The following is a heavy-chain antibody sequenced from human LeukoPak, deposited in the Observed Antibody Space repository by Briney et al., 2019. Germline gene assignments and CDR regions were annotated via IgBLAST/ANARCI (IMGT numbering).Heavy chain of an antibody. J-gene: IGHJ3*02. CDR2: IYTSGST. V-gene: IGHV4-4*07. CDR3: ARDRSGYDDAFDI. Sequence: SETLSFTCTVSGGPISSYYWSWIRQPAGKGLEWIGRIYTSGSTNYNPSLKSRVTMSVDTSKNQFSLKLSSVTAADTAVYYCARDRSGYDDAFDIWGQGTMVTVSS. D-gene: IGHD5-12*01. CDR1: GGPISSYY.